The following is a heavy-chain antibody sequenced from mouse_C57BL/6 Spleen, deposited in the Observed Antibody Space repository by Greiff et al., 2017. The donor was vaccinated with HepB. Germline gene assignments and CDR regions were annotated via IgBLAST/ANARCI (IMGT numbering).Heavy chain of an antibody. Sequence: QVQLQQSGPELVKPGASVKLSCKASGYTFTDYTIHWVKQRPGQGLEWIGWIYPGSGSTIYNEKFKDKATLTVDKSSSTVYMELSRLTSEDSAVYFCAGREDLGSGDGAMDYWGQGTSVTVSS. D-gene: IGHD1-1*01. J-gene: IGHJ4*01. CDR3: AGREDLGSGDGAMDY. V-gene: IGHV1-62-2*01. CDR1: GYTFTDYT. CDR2: IYPGSGST.